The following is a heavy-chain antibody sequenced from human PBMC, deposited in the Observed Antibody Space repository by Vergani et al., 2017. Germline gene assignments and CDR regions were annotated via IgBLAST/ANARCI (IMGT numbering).Heavy chain of an antibody. V-gene: IGHV3-23*01. J-gene: IGHJ4*02. CDR3: AKDSGYSSGWYVFDY. CDR2: ISNSGGST. Sequence: EVQLLESGGGLVQPGGSLRLSCAASGFTFSTYPMSWVRQAPGKGLEWVSTISNSGGSTYYADSVKGRFTISRANSKNTLYLQMNSLRAEDTAVYYCAKDSGYSSGWYVFDYWGQGTLVTVSS. CDR1: GFTFSTYP. D-gene: IGHD6-19*01.